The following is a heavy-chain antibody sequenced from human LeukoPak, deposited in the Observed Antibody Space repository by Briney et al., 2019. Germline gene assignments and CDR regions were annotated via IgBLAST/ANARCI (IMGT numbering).Heavy chain of an antibody. D-gene: IGHD2-15*01. Sequence: GGSLRLSCAASGFTFGSYAMHWVRQAPGKGLEWVSGISWNSGSIGYADSVKGRFAISRDNAKNSLYLQMNSLRAEDTALYYCAKGSGTVVENYFDYWGQGTLVTVSS. CDR2: ISWNSGSI. V-gene: IGHV3-9*01. J-gene: IGHJ4*02. CDR1: GFTFGSYA. CDR3: AKGSGTVVENYFDY.